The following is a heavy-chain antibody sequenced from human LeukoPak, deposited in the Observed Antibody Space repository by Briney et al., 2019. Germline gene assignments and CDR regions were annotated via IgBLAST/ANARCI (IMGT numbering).Heavy chain of an antibody. CDR1: RFTISNYW. CDR2: INQDGSEK. V-gene: IGHV3-7*01. Sequence: GGSLGLSCVASRFTISNYWMNWVRQAPGKGLEWVANINQDGSEKYHVDSVKGRFTISRDNAKNSVYPQMNSLRAEDTAVYYCARGFDGANAFDLWGQGTLVTVSS. CDR3: ARGFDGANAFDL. J-gene: IGHJ3*01.